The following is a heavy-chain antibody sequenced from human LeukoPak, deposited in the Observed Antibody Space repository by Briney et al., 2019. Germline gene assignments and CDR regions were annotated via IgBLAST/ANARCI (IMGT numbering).Heavy chain of an antibody. Sequence: GGSLRLSCAASGFTFSSYSMNWVRQAPGKGLEWVSYISSSSSTIYYADSVKGRFTISRDSAKKSLYLQMNSLRDEDTAVYYCASSPRGASPYFFDCWGQGTLVTVSS. V-gene: IGHV3-48*02. D-gene: IGHD3-10*01. CDR1: GFTFSSYS. CDR3: ASSPRGASPYFFDC. J-gene: IGHJ4*02. CDR2: ISSSSSTI.